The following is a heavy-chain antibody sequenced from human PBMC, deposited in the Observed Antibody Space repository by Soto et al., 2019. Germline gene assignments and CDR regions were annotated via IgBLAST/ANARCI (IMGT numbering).Heavy chain of an antibody. D-gene: IGHD6-19*01. V-gene: IGHV3-9*01. CDR1: GFTFDDYA. CDR2: ISWNSGSI. J-gene: IGHJ4*02. Sequence: EVQLVESGGGLVQPGRSLRLSCAASGFTFDDYAMHWVRQAPGKGLEWVSGISWNSGSIGYADSVKGRFTISRDNAKNSLYLQMNSLRAEDTALYYCEKFHSSGWPTYWDYGGQGTLVTFSS. CDR3: EKFHSSGWPTYWDY.